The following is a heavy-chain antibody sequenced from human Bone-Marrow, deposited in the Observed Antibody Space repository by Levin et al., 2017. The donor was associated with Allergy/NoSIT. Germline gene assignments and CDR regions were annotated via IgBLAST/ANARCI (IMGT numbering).Heavy chain of an antibody. Sequence: SSETLSLTCTVSGGSISSSSYYWGWIRQPPGKGLEWIGSIYYSGSTYYNPSLKSRVTISVDTSKNQFSLKLSSVTAADTAVYYCARVGSSYVVVTAMGAFDIWGQGTMVTVSS. D-gene: IGHD2-21*02. CDR3: ARVGSSYVVVTAMGAFDI. V-gene: IGHV4-39*07. J-gene: IGHJ3*02. CDR2: IYYSGST. CDR1: GGSISSSSYY.